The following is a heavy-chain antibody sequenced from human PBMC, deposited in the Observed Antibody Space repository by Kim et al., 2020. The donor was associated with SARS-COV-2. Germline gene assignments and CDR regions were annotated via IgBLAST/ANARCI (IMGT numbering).Heavy chain of an antibody. CDR1: GYTFTGYY. CDR2: INPNSGGT. V-gene: IGHV1-2*02. Sequence: ASVKVSCKASGYTFTGYYMHWVRQAPGQGLEWMGWINPNSGGTNYAQKFQGRVTMTRDTSISTAYMELSRLRSDDTAVYYCAREIAAAGSCGAFDIWGQGTMVTVSS. CDR3: AREIAAAGSCGAFDI. J-gene: IGHJ3*02. D-gene: IGHD6-13*01.